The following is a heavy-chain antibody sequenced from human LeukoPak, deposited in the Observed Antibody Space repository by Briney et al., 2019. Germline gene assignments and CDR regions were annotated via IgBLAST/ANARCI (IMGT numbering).Heavy chain of an antibody. Sequence: ASVKVSCKASGYTFTSYGVSWVRQAPGQGLEWMGWISAYNGNTNYAQKLQGRVTMTTDTSTSTAYMELRSLRSDDTAVYYRARDNSVRDEAWWFNPWGQGTLVTVSS. CDR2: ISAYNGNT. D-gene: IGHD5-24*01. CDR3: ARDNSVRDEAWWFNP. J-gene: IGHJ5*02. V-gene: IGHV1-18*01. CDR1: GYTFTSYG.